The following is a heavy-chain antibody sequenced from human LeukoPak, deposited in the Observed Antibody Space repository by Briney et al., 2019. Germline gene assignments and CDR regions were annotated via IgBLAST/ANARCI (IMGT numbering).Heavy chain of an antibody. CDR1: GGSFSGYY. V-gene: IGHV4-34*01. Sequence: SETLSLTCAVYGGSFSGYYWSWIRQPPRKGLEWIGEINHSGRTNSNPSLKSRVTLSLDTSKNQFTLKLSSVTAADTAVYYCARTPTIFGVVLLYDFDYWGQGTLVTVSS. D-gene: IGHD3-3*01. CDR2: INHSGRT. J-gene: IGHJ4*02. CDR3: ARTPTIFGVVLLYDFDY.